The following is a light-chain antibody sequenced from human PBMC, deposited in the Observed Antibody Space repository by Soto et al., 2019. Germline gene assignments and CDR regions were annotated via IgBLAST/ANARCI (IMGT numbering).Light chain of an antibody. CDR2: ETS. CDR3: LLSDSGAQV. V-gene: IGLV7-46*01. Sequence: QAVVTQEPSLTVSPGGTVTLTCGSSTGAVTSGHYPYWFQQKPAQAPRTLIYETSNKHSWTPARFSGSLLGGKAALTLSGAQPEDEAEYYCLLSDSGAQVFGGGTQLTVL. CDR1: TGAVTSGHY. J-gene: IGLJ2*01.